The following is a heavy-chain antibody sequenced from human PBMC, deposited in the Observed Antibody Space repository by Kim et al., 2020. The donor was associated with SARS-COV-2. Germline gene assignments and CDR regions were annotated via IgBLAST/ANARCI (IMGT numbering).Heavy chain of an antibody. CDR2: ISSSSSTI. Sequence: GGSLRLSCAASGFTFSSYSMNWVRQAPGKGLEWVSYISSSSSTIYYADSVKGRFTISRDNAKNSLYLQMNSLRDEDTAVYYCARDGLPYCSSTSCYYYGMDVWGQGTTVTVSS. CDR1: GFTFSSYS. J-gene: IGHJ6*02. V-gene: IGHV3-48*02. CDR3: ARDGLPYCSSTSCYYYGMDV. D-gene: IGHD2-2*01.